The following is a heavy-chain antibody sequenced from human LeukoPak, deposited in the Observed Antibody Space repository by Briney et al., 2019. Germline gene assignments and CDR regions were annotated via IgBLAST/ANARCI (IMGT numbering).Heavy chain of an antibody. J-gene: IGHJ4*02. V-gene: IGHV4-59*01. CDR1: GGSISSYY. Sequence: SETLSLTCTVSGGSISSYYWSWIRQPPGKGLEWIGYIYYSGSTNYNPSLKSRVTISVDTSKSQFSLKLSPVTAADTAVYYCARSGEMAPDYWGQGTLVTVSS. CDR3: ARSGEMAPDY. CDR2: IYYSGST. D-gene: IGHD5-24*01.